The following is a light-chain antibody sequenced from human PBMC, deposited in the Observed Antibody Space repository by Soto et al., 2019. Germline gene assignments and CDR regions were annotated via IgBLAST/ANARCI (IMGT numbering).Light chain of an antibody. V-gene: IGKV3-11*01. Sequence: VLTQSPATLSVSPGEGATLSCKASQNVATNLAWYQQRPGQAPRLLIYGASKRAIGLPARFSGSGSGTDFTLTISSLEPEDFAVYYCQHRNNRPFSFGPGTKVDIK. CDR1: QNVATN. CDR2: GAS. CDR3: QHRNNRPFS. J-gene: IGKJ3*01.